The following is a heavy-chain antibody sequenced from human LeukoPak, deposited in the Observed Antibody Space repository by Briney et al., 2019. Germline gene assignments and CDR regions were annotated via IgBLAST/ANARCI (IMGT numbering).Heavy chain of an antibody. J-gene: IGHJ4*02. V-gene: IGHV1-18*01. D-gene: IGHD3-10*01. CDR2: ISAYNGNT. CDR1: GYNFTSYA. CDR3: ARDVWFGDIDY. Sequence: ASVKVSCKASGYNFTSYAISWVRQAPGQGLEWMGWISAYNGNTKYAQKFHFRVTMTTDTSTSTAYMELRSLRSDDTAVYYCARDVWFGDIDYWGQGTLVTVSS.